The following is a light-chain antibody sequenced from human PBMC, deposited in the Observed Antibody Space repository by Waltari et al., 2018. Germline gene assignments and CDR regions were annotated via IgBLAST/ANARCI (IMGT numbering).Light chain of an antibody. CDR2: DVN. CDR3: SSYTTSNTQGV. Sequence: QSALTQPASVSGSPGQSITISCTGTSSDVGGYNPVSWYQQHPGKAPKLMIYDVNNRPSGVSNRFSGSKSGNTASLTISGLQAEDEADYYCSSYTTSNTQGVFGGGTRLTVL. V-gene: IGLV2-14*03. CDR1: SSDVGGYNP. J-gene: IGLJ2*01.